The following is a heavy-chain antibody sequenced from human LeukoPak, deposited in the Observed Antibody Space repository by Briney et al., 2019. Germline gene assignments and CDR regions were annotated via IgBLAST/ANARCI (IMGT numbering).Heavy chain of an antibody. V-gene: IGHV4-59*08. D-gene: IGHD3-10*01. J-gene: IGHJ6*03. CDR2: IYDSGST. Sequence: SETLSLTCTVSGGSIRSYYWSWIRQPPGKGQEWIGYIYDSGSTNYNPSLKSRVTISVDTSKNQFSLKLSSVTAADTAVYYCARHVGTMVRGVSFVYFYYMDVWGKGTTVTVSS. CDR1: GGSIRSYY. CDR3: ARHVGTMVRGVSFVYFYYMDV.